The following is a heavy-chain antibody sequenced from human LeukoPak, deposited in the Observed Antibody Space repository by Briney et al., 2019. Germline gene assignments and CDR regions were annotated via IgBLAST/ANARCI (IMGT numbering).Heavy chain of an antibody. Sequence: ASETLSLTCTVSGGSISSGDYYWSWIRQPPGKGLEWIGYIYYSGSTYYNPSLKSRVTISVDTSKNQFSLKLSSVTAADTAVYYCARDPHRAEDYGDHGGYFDYWGQGTLVTVSS. CDR2: IYYSGST. J-gene: IGHJ4*02. CDR1: GGSISSGDYY. D-gene: IGHD4-17*01. CDR3: ARDPHRAEDYGDHGGYFDY. V-gene: IGHV4-30-4*01.